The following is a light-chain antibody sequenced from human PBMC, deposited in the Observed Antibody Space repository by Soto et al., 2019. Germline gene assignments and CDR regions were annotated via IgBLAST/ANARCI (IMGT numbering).Light chain of an antibody. CDR2: GAS. CDR3: QQYGRSPST. J-gene: IGKJ4*01. V-gene: IGKV3-20*01. Sequence: EIVLTQSPGTLSLSPGERATLSCRASQSVSNNYLAWYQQKPGQAPRLLIYGASSRDTGIPDRFSGSGSGTDFTLTISRLEPEDFAVYYCQQYGRSPSTFGGGTKVEIK. CDR1: QSVSNNY.